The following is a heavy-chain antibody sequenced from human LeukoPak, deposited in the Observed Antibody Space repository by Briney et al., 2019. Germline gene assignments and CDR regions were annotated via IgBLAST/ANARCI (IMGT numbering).Heavy chain of an antibody. CDR2: ISYDGSNK. Sequence: GGSLRLSCAASGFTFSSYAMHRVRQAPGKGLEWVAVISYDGSNKYYADSVKGRFTISRDNSKNTLYLQMNSLRAEDTAVYYCARDRTQWLVLYAFDIWGQGTMVTVSS. V-gene: IGHV3-30*04. CDR1: GFTFSSYA. D-gene: IGHD6-19*01. CDR3: ARDRTQWLVLYAFDI. J-gene: IGHJ3*02.